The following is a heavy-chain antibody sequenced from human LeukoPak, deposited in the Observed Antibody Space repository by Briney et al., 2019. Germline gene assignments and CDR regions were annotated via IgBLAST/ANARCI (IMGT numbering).Heavy chain of an antibody. D-gene: IGHD3-10*01. Sequence: ASVKLSCKASGGTFSSYAISWVRQAPGQGLEWMGRIIPIFGIANYAQKFQGRVTITADKSTSTAYMELSSLRSEDTAVYYCARDNTMVIGLVDYWGQGTLVTVSS. J-gene: IGHJ4*02. CDR2: IIPIFGIA. CDR1: GGTFSSYA. V-gene: IGHV1-69*04. CDR3: ARDNTMVIGLVDY.